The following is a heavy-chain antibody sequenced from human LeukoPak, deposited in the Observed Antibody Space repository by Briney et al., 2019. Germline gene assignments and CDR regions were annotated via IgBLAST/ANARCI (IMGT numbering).Heavy chain of an antibody. D-gene: IGHD5-18*01. Sequence: PGGSLRLSCAASGFTFDTHAMSWVRQAPGKGLEWVSGINGNGASTYYSDSVKGRFTISTDNSKNTLYLQMSTLRAEDTAVYYCAKDQGYSYYYLDYWGQGTLVTVSS. CDR2: INGNGAST. CDR1: GFTFDTHA. CDR3: AKDQGYSYYYLDY. V-gene: IGHV3-23*01. J-gene: IGHJ4*02.